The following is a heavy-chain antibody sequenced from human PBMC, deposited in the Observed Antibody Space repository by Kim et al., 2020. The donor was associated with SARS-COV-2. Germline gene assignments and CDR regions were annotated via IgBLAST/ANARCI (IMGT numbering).Heavy chain of an antibody. D-gene: IGHD3-22*01. J-gene: IGHJ3*02. CDR1: GYTFTSYG. V-gene: IGHV1-18*04. CDR2: ISAYNGNT. CDR3: ARDFSYSMIVVALGAFDI. Sequence: ASVKVSCKASGYTFTSYGISWVRQAPGQGLEWMGWISAYNGNTNYAQKLQGRVTMTTDTSTSTAYMELSSLRSDDTAVYYCARDFSYSMIVVALGAFDIWGQGTMVTVSS.